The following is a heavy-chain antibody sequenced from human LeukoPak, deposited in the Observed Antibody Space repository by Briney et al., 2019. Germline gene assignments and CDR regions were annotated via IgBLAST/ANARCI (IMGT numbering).Heavy chain of an antibody. CDR3: ARVKAAAGDN. D-gene: IGHD6-13*01. CDR2: VYSSGST. CDR1: GGSISSSLYL. Sequence: SETLSLTCSVSGGSISSSLYLWGWIRQPPGKGLEWIGTVYSSGSTHYNPSLKSRVTLSIDTSNNQFSLKLSSVTAADTAVYYCARVKAAAGDNWGQGTLVTVSS. V-gene: IGHV4-39*07. J-gene: IGHJ4*02.